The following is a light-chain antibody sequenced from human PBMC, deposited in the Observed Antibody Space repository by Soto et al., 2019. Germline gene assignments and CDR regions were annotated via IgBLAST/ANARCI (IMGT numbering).Light chain of an antibody. CDR2: GAS. V-gene: IGKV3-20*01. Sequence: IVLTQSAGPLSFSPGERATLSCRASQSVSSNLAWYQQKPGQAPRLIIYGASTRATGFPDRFSGSGSGTDFTLTISRLEPEDVAVYYCQQYGSSRVSFGQGTRLEIK. CDR1: QSVSSN. CDR3: QQYGSSRVS. J-gene: IGKJ5*01.